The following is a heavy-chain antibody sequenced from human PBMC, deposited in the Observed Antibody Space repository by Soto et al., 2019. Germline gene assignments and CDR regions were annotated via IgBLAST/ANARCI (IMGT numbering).Heavy chain of an antibody. V-gene: IGHV3-43*01. J-gene: IGHJ6*02. Sequence: GGSLRLSCAASGFTFDDYTMHWVRQAPGKGLEWVSLISWDGGSIYYADSVKGRFTISRDNSKNSLYLQMNSLRTEDTALYYCAKALGGKYGYYYFCAMVVWGQGTTVTVSS. CDR2: ISWDGGSI. CDR3: AKALGGKYGYYYFCAMVV. D-gene: IGHD4-17*01. CDR1: GFTFDDYT.